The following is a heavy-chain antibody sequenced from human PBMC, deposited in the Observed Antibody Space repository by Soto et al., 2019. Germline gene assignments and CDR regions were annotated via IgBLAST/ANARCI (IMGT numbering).Heavy chain of an antibody. J-gene: IGHJ4*02. D-gene: IGHD3-10*01. CDR3: ARLSSLYYNSDYGGYYFDY. V-gene: IGHV4-31*03. CDR1: GGSIRGGDYY. CDR2: IFYSGNS. Sequence: QVQLQESGPGLVKPSQTLSLTCTVSGGSIRGGDYYWSWIRQHPGKGLEGIGYIFYSGNSFYNPSLKSGVTISVDTSKNQFSLQLSSVTAADTAIYYCARLSSLYYNSDYGGYYFDYWAQGTLVSVSS.